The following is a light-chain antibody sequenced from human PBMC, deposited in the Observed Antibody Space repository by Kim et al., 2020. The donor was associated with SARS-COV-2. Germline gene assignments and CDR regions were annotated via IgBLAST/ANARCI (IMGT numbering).Light chain of an antibody. J-gene: IGLJ3*02. CDR3: SAWDSSLSVWV. V-gene: IGLV10-54*04. Sequence: QAGLTQPPSVSKGLRQTATLTCTGNSNNVGNQGAAWLQQHQGHPPRLLSYRNNNRPSGISERFSASRSGNTASLTITGLQPEDEADYYCSAWDSSLSVWVFGGGTKGTVL. CDR2: RNN. CDR1: SNNVGNQG.